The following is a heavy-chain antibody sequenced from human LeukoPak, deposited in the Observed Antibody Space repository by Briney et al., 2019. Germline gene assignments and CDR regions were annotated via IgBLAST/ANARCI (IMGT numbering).Heavy chain of an antibody. CDR3: ARITMVRGVTNWFDP. V-gene: IGHV1-18*01. CDR1: GYTFTSYG. D-gene: IGHD3-10*01. Sequence: GATVKVSCKASGYTFTSYGISWVRQAPGQGLEWMGWISAYNGNTNYAQKLQGRVTMTTDTSTSTAYMELRSLRSDDTAVYYCARITMVRGVTNWFDPWGQGTLVTVSS. CDR2: ISAYNGNT. J-gene: IGHJ5*02.